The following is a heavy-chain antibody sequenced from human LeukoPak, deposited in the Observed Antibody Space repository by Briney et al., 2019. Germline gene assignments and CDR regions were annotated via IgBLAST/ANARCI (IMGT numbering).Heavy chain of an antibody. CDR1: GFTFSSYS. CDR3: ARARDYDYVWESYRDFDY. V-gene: IGHV3-21*01. CDR2: ISSSSSYI. J-gene: IGHJ4*02. Sequence: GGSLRLSCAASGFTFSSYSMNWVRQAPGKGLEWVSSISSSSSYIYYADSVKGRFTISRDNAKNSLYLQMNSLRAEDTAVYYCARARDYDYVWESYRDFDYWGQGTLVTVSS. D-gene: IGHD3-16*02.